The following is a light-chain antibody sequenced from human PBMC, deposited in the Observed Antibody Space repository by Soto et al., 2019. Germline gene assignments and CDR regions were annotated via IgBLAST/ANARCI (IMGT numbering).Light chain of an antibody. CDR3: QQYNDYSTST. V-gene: IGKV1-5*01. CDR1: QTITRR. CDR2: DDS. J-gene: IGKJ1*01. Sequence: DIQMTQSPSTLSASVGDRVIITCRASQTITRRLAWYQHKPGKAPKILIWDDSRLQRGVPSRFSGRGSGTEFTLTISSLQPDDFATYYCQQYNDYSTSTFGQGTKVEIK.